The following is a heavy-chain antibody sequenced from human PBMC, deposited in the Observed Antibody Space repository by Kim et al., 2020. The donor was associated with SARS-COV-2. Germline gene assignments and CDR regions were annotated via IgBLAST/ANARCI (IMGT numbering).Heavy chain of an antibody. CDR2: IFPGDSDT. CDR1: GYRFTSYW. V-gene: IGHV5-51*01. CDR3: ARQRDESCSGGSCYSQVWFGP. D-gene: IGHD2-15*01. Sequence: GESLKISCKGSGYRFTSYWIGWVRQMPGKGLEWMGIIFPGDSDTRYSPSFQGQVTISADKSISTAYLQWRSLKASDTAMYYCARQRDESCSGGSCYSQVWFGPWGQGTLVTVSS. J-gene: IGHJ5*02.